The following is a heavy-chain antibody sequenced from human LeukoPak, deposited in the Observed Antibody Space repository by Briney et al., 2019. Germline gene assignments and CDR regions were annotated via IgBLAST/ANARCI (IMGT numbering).Heavy chain of an antibody. J-gene: IGHJ6*02. CDR2: ISAYNGNT. CDR1: GYTFTSYG. CDR3: AREVVVVPAAGPQVQYYGMDV. V-gene: IGHV1-18*01. Sequence: ASVKVSCKASGYTFTSYGISWVRQAPGQGLEWMGWISAYNGNTNYAQKLQGRVTMTTDTSTSTAYMELRSLRSDDTAVYYCAREVVVVPAAGPQVQYYGMDVWGQGTTVTVSS. D-gene: IGHD2-2*01.